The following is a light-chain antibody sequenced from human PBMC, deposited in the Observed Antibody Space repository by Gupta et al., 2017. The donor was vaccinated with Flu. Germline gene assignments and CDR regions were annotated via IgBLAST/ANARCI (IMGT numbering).Light chain of an antibody. Sequence: QSALTQPPSASGSPGQSVPISCTGTSSDVGGYNYVSWYQQHPGKAPKLIIYEVNKRPSGVPDRFSGSKSGNTASLTVSGLLAEDEADYYCCSYGGSKFFGGGTKLTVL. CDR3: CSYGGSKF. CDR1: SSDVGGYNY. J-gene: IGLJ2*01. V-gene: IGLV2-8*01. CDR2: EVN.